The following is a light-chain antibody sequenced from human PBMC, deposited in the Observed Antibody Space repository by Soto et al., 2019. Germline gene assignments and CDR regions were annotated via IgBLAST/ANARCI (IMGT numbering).Light chain of an antibody. CDR1: STDVGGYNY. Sequence: LTQPASVSGSPGQSITISCSGSSTDVGGYNYVSWYQHLPDEAPKLLIYEVSNRPSGISTRFSGTKSGNTASLTISGLQAEDEADYYCFSYTSGNTRVFGTGTKVTVL. CDR3: FSYTSGNTRV. J-gene: IGLJ1*01. V-gene: IGLV2-14*01. CDR2: EVS.